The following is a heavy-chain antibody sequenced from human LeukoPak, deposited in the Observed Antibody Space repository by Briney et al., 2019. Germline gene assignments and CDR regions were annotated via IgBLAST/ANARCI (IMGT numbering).Heavy chain of an antibody. CDR1: GLAFSSYA. V-gene: IGHV3-23*01. D-gene: IGHD3-3*01. CDR2: ISVASNT. J-gene: IGHJ4*02. CDR3: ADYGVSGVRNNFY. Sequence: GGSLRLSCAASGLAFSSYATSWVRQAPGKGLEWVSTISVASNTFYADSVKGRFTISRDNSRNTVYLQMTSLRADDTAVYYCADYGVSGVRNNFYWGQGTLVTVSS.